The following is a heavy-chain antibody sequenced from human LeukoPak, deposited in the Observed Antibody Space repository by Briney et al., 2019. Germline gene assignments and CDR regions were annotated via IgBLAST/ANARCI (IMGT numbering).Heavy chain of an antibody. Sequence: PGGSLRLSCAASGFTFSDYYMSWIRQAPGKGLEWVSYISSSGSTIYYADSVKGRFTISRDNAKNSLYLQMNSLRAEDTAVYYCARDLRSLGYCSSTSCRRGNNWFDPWGQGTLVTVSS. D-gene: IGHD2-2*01. CDR2: ISSSGSTI. CDR3: ARDLRSLGYCSSTSCRRGNNWFDP. J-gene: IGHJ5*02. V-gene: IGHV3-11*04. CDR1: GFTFSDYY.